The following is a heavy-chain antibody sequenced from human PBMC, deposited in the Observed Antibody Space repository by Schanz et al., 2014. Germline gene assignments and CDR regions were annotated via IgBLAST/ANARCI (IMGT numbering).Heavy chain of an antibody. CDR2: INPSGGST. J-gene: IGHJ4*02. CDR1: GYTFTSDS. D-gene: IGHD6-13*01. V-gene: IGHV1-46*01. CDR3: ASSGAGYSSSWDFDY. Sequence: QVQLVQSGAEVKKPGASVKVSCKASGYTFTSDSMHWVRQAPGQGLEWMGMINPSGGSTTYAQKFQGRVTITADKSTFTAYMDVSSLRSEDTAVYYCASSGAGYSSSWDFDYWGQGTLVNDSS.